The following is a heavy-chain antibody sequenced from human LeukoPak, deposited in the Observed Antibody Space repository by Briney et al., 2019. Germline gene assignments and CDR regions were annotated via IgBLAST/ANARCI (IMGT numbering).Heavy chain of an antibody. Sequence: SETLSLTCTVSGGSIIGYWWSWIRQPPGKGLEWIGNIRYNGNTYSNPSLKSRVTISVDTSKNQYSMKLSSVTAADTAMYYCGRYAALSRPNWLDPWGRGTLVTVSS. CDR3: GRYAALSRPNWLDP. D-gene: IGHD6-6*01. CDR1: GGSIIGYW. J-gene: IGHJ5*02. V-gene: IGHV4-59*01. CDR2: IRYNGNT.